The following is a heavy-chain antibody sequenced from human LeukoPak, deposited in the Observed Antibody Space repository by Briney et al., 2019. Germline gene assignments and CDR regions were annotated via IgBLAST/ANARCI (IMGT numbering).Heavy chain of an antibody. CDR3: VREGQYDFWSGLKWFDP. CDR1: GFTFSTSW. D-gene: IGHD3-3*01. J-gene: IGHJ5*02. V-gene: IGHV3-7*01. CDR2: IKHDGSEK. Sequence: GGSLRLSCAASGFTFSTSWMSWVRQAPGKGLEWVANIKHDGSEKNFVDSVKGRFTISRDNANNSLFLQINNVRDEDTATYYCVREGQYDFWSGLKWFDPWGQGTLVIVSS.